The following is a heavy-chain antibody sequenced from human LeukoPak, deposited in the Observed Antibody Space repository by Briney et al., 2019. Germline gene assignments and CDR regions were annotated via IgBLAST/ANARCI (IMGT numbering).Heavy chain of an antibody. CDR2: INPSGGST. CDR1: GYTLTSYY. Sequence: ASVKVSCKASGYTLTSYYMHWVRQAPGQGLEWMGIINPSGGSTSYAQKFQGRVTMTRDTSTSTVYMELSSLRSEDTAVYYCARDVINGARFDPWGQGTLVTVSS. V-gene: IGHV1-46*01. J-gene: IGHJ5*02. CDR3: ARDVINGARFDP. D-gene: IGHD2-21*01.